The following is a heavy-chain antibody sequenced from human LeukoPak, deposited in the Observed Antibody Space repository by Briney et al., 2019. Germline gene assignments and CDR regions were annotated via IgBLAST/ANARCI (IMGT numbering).Heavy chain of an antibody. D-gene: IGHD3-16*02. Sequence: PGGSLRLSCAASGFTFSTYNMNWVRQAPGNGLEWVSSISSSSSYIYYADSVKGRFTISRDNAKNSLYLQMNSLRAEDTAVYYCARWVTFGGVIVNDFWGQGTLVTVSS. CDR3: ARWVTFGGVIVNDF. CDR2: ISSSSSYI. V-gene: IGHV3-21*01. J-gene: IGHJ4*02. CDR1: GFTFSTYN.